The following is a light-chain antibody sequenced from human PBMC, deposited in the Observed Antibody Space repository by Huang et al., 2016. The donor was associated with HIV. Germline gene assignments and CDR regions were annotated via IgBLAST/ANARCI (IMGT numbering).Light chain of an antibody. CDR3: QQYGGSPMYT. Sequence: EIVLTPFPGTLSLSPAGRATLSCRASQSVSGSFLAWYQQRPGQAPRRLIYRASSRATDSRDRFSGGGSGTDFALNISRLGPEDVAVYFYQQYGGSPMYTFGQGTKLEIK. J-gene: IGKJ2*01. V-gene: IGKV3-20*01. CDR1: QSVSGSF. CDR2: RAS.